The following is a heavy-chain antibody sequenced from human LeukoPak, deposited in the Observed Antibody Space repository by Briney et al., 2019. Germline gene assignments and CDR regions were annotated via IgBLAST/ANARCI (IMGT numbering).Heavy chain of an antibody. D-gene: IGHD4-17*01. J-gene: IGHJ6*02. CDR3: ALTGTATDV. CDR2: TYYRSKWYS. Sequence: WQTLSLTCAISGYSFSSNSAAWDWLRQSPWRGLEWLGRTYYRSKWYSEYAVCVKSRIIINPDTSKNQFSLQLNSVTPEDTAVYYCALTGTATDVWGQGTTVTVSS. CDR1: GYSFSSNSAA. V-gene: IGHV6-1*01.